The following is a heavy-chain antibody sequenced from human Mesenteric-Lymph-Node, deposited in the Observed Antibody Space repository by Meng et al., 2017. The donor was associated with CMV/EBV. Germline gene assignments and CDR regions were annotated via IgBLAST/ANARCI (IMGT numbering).Heavy chain of an antibody. Sequence: SETLSLTCTVSGGSIISSSYYWGWIRQPPGKGLEWIGTVYYSGRTYYNPSLESRVTISVDTSKNQFSLKLSSVTAADTAVYYCARDRMFDPWGQGTLVTVSS. CDR1: GGSIISSSYY. V-gene: IGHV4-39*07. CDR2: VYYSGRT. J-gene: IGHJ5*02. D-gene: IGHD2-15*01. CDR3: ARDRMFDP.